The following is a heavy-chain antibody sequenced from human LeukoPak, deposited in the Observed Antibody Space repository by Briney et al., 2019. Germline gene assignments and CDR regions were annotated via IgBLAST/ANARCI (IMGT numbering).Heavy chain of an antibody. J-gene: IGHJ4*02. D-gene: IGHD2-2*02. Sequence: TPSETLSLTCTVSGGSISSYYWSWIRQPPGKGLEWIGYIYYSGSTNYNPSLKSRVTISVDTSKNQFSLKLSSVTAADTALYYCARGGIIVVPATLRGAFDSWGQGTLVTVSS. V-gene: IGHV4-59*01. CDR1: GGSISSYY. CDR2: IYYSGST. CDR3: ARGGIIVVPATLRGAFDS.